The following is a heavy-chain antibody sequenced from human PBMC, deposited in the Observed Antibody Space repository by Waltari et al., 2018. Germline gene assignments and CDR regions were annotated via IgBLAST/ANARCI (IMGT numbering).Heavy chain of an antibody. J-gene: IGHJ3*02. V-gene: IGHV3-74*03. Sequence: EEQLVASGGGLVQPGGSLRLSCAASGFSFSRYLMHWVRQAPEKGLVFVSRIDSDGMDTTYADSVKGRFTTSRDNSLNTLYLQMNSLRVEDTAMYYCARGGFDHAFDIWAQGTMVTVSS. CDR3: ARGGFDHAFDI. CDR2: IDSDGMDT. CDR1: GFSFSRYL. D-gene: IGHD3-16*01.